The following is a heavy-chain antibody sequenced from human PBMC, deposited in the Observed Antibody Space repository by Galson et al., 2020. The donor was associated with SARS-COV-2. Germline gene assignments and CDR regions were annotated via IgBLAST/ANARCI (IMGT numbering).Heavy chain of an antibody. J-gene: IGHJ5*02. D-gene: IGHD6-13*01. V-gene: IGHV4-61*02. Sequence: SETLSLTCSVSGGSITSGTYYWSWIRQPAGKQLEWIGRAYTSGSTNYNPSLNSRVTISIDTSKNQISLNVTSVTAADTAVYYCARGWQQLDPWGPGTLVTVSS. CDR1: GGSITSGTYY. CDR3: ARGWQQLDP. CDR2: AYTSGST.